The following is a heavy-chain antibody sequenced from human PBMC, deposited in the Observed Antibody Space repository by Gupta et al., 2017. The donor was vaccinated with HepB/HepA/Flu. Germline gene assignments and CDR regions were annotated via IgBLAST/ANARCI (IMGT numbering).Heavy chain of an antibody. CDR3: AKEGGSSYYYYGMDV. V-gene: IGHV3-30*18. Sequence: QVQLVESGGGVVQPGRSLRLSCAASGFTFSSYGMHWVRQAPGKGLEWVAVISYDGSNKYYADSVKGRFTISRDNSKNTLYLQMNSLRAEDTAVYYCAKEGGSSYYYYGMDVWGQGTTVTVSS. CDR2: ISYDGSNK. D-gene: IGHD1-26*01. CDR1: GFTFSSYG. J-gene: IGHJ6*02.